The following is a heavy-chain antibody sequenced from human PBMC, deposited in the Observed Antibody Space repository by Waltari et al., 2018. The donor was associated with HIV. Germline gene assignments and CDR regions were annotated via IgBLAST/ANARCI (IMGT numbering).Heavy chain of an antibody. V-gene: IGHV1-18*01. CDR3: ARGGSPGIAVAGSNWFDP. Sequence: QVQLVQSGAEVKKPGASVKVSCKASGYTFTSYGISWVRQAPGQGLEWMGWSSAYNGNTNEAQKLQGRVTMTTDTSTSTAYMELRSLRSDDTAVYYGARGGSPGIAVAGSNWFDPWGQGTLVTVSS. CDR2: SSAYNGNT. D-gene: IGHD6-19*01. J-gene: IGHJ5*02. CDR1: GYTFTSYG.